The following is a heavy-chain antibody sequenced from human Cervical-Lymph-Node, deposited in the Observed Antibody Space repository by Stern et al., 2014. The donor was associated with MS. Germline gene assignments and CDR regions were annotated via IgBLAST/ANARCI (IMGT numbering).Heavy chain of an antibody. CDR3: ARDAGVTTSVDNLYPMDV. CDR2: ISTSGSVR. J-gene: IGHJ6*02. D-gene: IGHD1-1*01. V-gene: IGHV3-11*01. Sequence: QVQLMQSGGGLVKPGGPLRLSCAASGFTFSDYYMNWVRQAPGQGLDYIGYISTSGSVRDHADSVKGRFTISRDNAKKSLYLQMNSLRADDTAVYYCARDAGVTTSVDNLYPMDVWGQGTTVTVSS. CDR1: GFTFSDYY.